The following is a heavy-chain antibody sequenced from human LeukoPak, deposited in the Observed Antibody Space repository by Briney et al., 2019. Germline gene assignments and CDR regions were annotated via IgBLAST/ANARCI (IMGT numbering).Heavy chain of an antibody. Sequence: SETLSLTCTVSGGSISGYYWSWIRQPPGKGLEWIGYIYYSGSTNYNPSLKSRVTISVDTSKNQFSLKLSSVTAADTAVYYCARHSSGWYTNWFDPWGQGTLVTVSS. CDR3: ARHSSGWYTNWFDP. CDR1: GGSISGYY. D-gene: IGHD6-19*01. J-gene: IGHJ5*02. CDR2: IYYSGST. V-gene: IGHV4-59*08.